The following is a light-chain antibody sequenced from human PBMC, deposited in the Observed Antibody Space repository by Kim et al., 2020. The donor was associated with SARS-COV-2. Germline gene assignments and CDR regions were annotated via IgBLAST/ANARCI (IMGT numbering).Light chain of an antibody. V-gene: IGKV3-15*01. CDR2: GAS. J-gene: IGKJ5*01. CDR3: QQYAYWRA. CDR1: QSISSS. Sequence: SLSPGERAPLSCRASQSISSSLAWYQQKPGQAPRVRIYGASARATGIPARFSGSGSGTEFTLTISNVQSEDFAVYYCQQYAYWRAFGQGTRLEIK.